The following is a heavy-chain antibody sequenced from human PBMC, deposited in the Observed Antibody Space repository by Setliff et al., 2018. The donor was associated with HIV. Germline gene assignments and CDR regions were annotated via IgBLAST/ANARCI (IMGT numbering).Heavy chain of an antibody. CDR3: AREFLLGDLSFPAN. CDR2: VSTKTGNP. V-gene: IGHV7-4-1*02. J-gene: IGHJ4*02. CDR1: GYIFTNDP. D-gene: IGHD3-16*02. Sequence: GALVKVSCKASGYIFTNDPMNWVRQAPGQGLEWMGWVSTKTGNPTYAQDFTGRFVFSLDTSVNTAYLEISGLKIEDTAVYFCAREFLLGDLSFPANWGQGTLVTVSS.